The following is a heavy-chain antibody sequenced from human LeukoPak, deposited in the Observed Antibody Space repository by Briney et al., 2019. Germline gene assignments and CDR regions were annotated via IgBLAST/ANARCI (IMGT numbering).Heavy chain of an antibody. V-gene: IGHV3-23*01. Sequence: GRSLRLSCAASGFTFSSYAMSWVRQAPGKGLEWVSAISGSGGSTYYADSVKGRFTISRDNSKNTLYLQMNSLRAEDTAVYYCAKDPTVRGVIPNWFDPWGQGTLVTVSS. J-gene: IGHJ5*02. CDR2: ISGSGGST. CDR1: GFTFSSYA. D-gene: IGHD3-10*01. CDR3: AKDPTVRGVIPNWFDP.